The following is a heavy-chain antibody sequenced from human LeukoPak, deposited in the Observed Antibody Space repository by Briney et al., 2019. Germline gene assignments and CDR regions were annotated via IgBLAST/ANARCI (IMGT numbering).Heavy chain of an antibody. CDR1: GFTFDDYA. CDR2: ISWDGGST. Sequence: PGGSLRLSCAASGFTFDDYAMHWVRQAPGKGLEWVSLISWDGGSTYYADSVKGRFTISRDNSKNSLYLQMNSLRAEDTALYYCAKAAYGDYVGYYYYYMDVWGKGTTVTVSS. D-gene: IGHD4-17*01. J-gene: IGHJ6*03. V-gene: IGHV3-43D*03. CDR3: AKAAYGDYVGYYYYYMDV.